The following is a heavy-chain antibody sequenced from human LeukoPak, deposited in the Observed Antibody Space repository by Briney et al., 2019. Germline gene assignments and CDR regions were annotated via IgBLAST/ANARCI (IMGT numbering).Heavy chain of an antibody. D-gene: IGHD2-21*01. CDR3: ATTWDPARYGDRDYYFDH. Sequence: PSETLSLTCTVSGGSISSHYWSWIRQPPRKGLERIGDIYNRGSTNYNPSLNSRVTISVDTSKNQFSLELRSVTAADTAVYYCATTWDPARYGDRDYYFDHWGQGTLVTVSS. CDR1: GGSISSHY. V-gene: IGHV4-59*11. J-gene: IGHJ4*02. CDR2: IYNRGST.